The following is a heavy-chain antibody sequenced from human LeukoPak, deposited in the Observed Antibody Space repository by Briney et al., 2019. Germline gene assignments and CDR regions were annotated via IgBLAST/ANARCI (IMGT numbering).Heavy chain of an antibody. Sequence: GGSLRLSCAASGFTFSSYAMHWVRQAPGKGLEWVAVISYDGSNKYYADSVKGRFTISRDNSKNTLYLQMNSLRAEDTAVYYCARDDCSGGSCYRDWYYGMDVWGQGTTVTVSS. CDR3: ARDDCSGGSCYRDWYYGMDV. J-gene: IGHJ6*02. CDR1: GFTFSSYA. V-gene: IGHV3-30-3*01. CDR2: ISYDGSNK. D-gene: IGHD2-15*01.